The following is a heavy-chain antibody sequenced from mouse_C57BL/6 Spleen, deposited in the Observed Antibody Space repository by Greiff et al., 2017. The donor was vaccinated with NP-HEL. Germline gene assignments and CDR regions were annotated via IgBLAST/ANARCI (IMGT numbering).Heavy chain of an antibody. CDR3: ARFYYDYDFDY. V-gene: IGHV1-69*01. D-gene: IGHD2-4*01. J-gene: IGHJ2*01. CDR2: IDPSDSYT. CDR1: GYTFTSYW. Sequence: VKLQQPGAELVMPGASVKLSCKASGYTFTSYWMHWVKQRPGQGLEWIGEIDPSDSYTNYNQKFKGKSTLTVDKSSSTAYMQLSSLTSEDSAVYYCARFYYDYDFDYWGQGTTLTVSS.